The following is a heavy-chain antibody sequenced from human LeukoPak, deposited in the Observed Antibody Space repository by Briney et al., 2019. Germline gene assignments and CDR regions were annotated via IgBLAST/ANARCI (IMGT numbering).Heavy chain of an antibody. D-gene: IGHD5-12*01. CDR2: INPNTGDA. CDR1: GYTFTYYY. V-gene: IGHV1-2*02. Sequence: ASVKVSCKASGYTFTYYYIHWVRQAPGQGLEWMGWINPNTGDAHYTQKFQGRVTMTRDTSINTAYMELSRLRFDDTAVYYCARVVVATIDWFDPWGQGTLVTVSS. J-gene: IGHJ5*02. CDR3: ARVVVATIDWFDP.